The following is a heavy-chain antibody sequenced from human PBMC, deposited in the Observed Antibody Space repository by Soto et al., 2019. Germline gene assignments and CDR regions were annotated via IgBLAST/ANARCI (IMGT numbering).Heavy chain of an antibody. D-gene: IGHD2-21*01. V-gene: IGHV3-11*01. Sequence: QVQLVESGGGLVNPGGSLRLSCVASGFTFSDYYMTWIRQAPGKGLEWVSCISDGGRAMYYADSVKGRFTISRDNPDNALYWQVNSLRAEYTAVYYCARERVVGCGGHPNDYWGQGSLVTVSS. CDR1: GFTFSDYY. CDR2: ISDGGRAM. CDR3: ARERVVGCGGHPNDY. J-gene: IGHJ4*02.